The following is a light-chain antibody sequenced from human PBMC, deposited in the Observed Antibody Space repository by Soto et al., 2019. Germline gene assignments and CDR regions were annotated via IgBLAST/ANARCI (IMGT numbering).Light chain of an antibody. CDR2: AAS. CDR3: QEYNTAPFV. CDR1: QGISNY. Sequence: DIQMTQSPSSLSAFVGDRVTITCRASQGISNYLAWYQQKPGRVPTLLIYAASTLRSGVPSRFSGSGSGTDFTLTISSLQPEDVASYYCQEYNTAPFVFVPGTKVDIK. V-gene: IGKV1-27*01. J-gene: IGKJ3*01.